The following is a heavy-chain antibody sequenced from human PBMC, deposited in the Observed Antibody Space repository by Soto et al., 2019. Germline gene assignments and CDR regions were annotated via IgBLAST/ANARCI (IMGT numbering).Heavy chain of an antibody. D-gene: IGHD2-21*02. CDR3: ARGITTALSRAGDY. J-gene: IGHJ4*02. Sequence: EVQLVESGGGLVQPGGSLRLSCAASGFTFSSYSMNWVRQAPGKGLEWVSYISNSRSTIYYADSVKGRFTISRDNARNSLYLQMNSLRAEDTAVYYCARGITTALSRAGDYWGQGTLVNVSS. CDR1: GFTFSSYS. V-gene: IGHV3-48*01. CDR2: ISNSRSTI.